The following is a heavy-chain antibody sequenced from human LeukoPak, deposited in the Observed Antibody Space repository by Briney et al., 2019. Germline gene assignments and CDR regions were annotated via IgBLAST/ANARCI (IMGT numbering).Heavy chain of an antibody. V-gene: IGHV4-34*01. CDR2: INHSGST. CDR3: ARDAFGLLLNYWYFDL. J-gene: IGHJ2*01. CDR1: GGSFSGYY. D-gene: IGHD2-15*01. Sequence: SETLSLTCAVYGGSFSGYYWSWIRQPPGKGLEWIGEINHSGSTNYNPSLKSRVTMSVDTSKNQFSLKLSSVTAADTAVYYCARDAFGLLLNYWYFDLWGRGTLVTVSS.